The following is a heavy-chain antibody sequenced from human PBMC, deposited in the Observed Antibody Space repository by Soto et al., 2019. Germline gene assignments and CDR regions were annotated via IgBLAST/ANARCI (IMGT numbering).Heavy chain of an antibody. D-gene: IGHD3-22*01. V-gene: IGHV4-59*12. Sequence: PSETLSLTCTVSGGSITSYNWNWLRQPPGKALEWIGYVYNSGSTNYNPSLKSRVTISVDTSKNQFSLKLSSVTAADTAVYYCARGAYYYDSSGYFEGLNYWGQATLVTVSS. J-gene: IGHJ4*02. CDR3: ARGAYYYDSSGYFEGLNY. CDR2: VYNSGST. CDR1: GGSITSYN.